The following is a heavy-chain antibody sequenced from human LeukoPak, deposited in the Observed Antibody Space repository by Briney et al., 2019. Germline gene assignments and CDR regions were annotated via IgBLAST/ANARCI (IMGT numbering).Heavy chain of an antibody. CDR3: ARGPDSSGRIPYNWFDP. D-gene: IGHD3-22*01. J-gene: IGHJ5*02. CDR2: INPNSGGT. V-gene: IGHV1-2*02. CDR1: GYTFTGYY. Sequence: ASVKVSCKASGYTFTGYYMHWVRQAPGQGLEWMGWINPNSGGTNYAQKFQGRVTMTRDTSISTAYMELSRLRSDDTAVYYCARGPDSSGRIPYNWFDPWGQGTLVTVSS.